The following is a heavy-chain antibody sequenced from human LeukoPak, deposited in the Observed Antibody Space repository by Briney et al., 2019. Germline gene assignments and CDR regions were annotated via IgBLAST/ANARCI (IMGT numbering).Heavy chain of an antibody. CDR2: IYPGDSDT. CDR3: ARLAYYDSSGYHLDY. Sequence: GQSLRISCRGSGYSLTTYWIAWVRQMPGKGLEWMGIIYPGDSDTRYSPSFQGQVTFSADKSITTAYLQWNILKASDTAMYYCARLAYYDSSGYHLDYWGQGTLVTVPS. CDR1: GYSLTTYW. D-gene: IGHD3-22*01. J-gene: IGHJ4*02. V-gene: IGHV5-51*01.